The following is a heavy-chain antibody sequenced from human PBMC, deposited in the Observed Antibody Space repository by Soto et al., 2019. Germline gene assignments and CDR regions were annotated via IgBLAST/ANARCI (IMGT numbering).Heavy chain of an antibody. Sequence: PGGSLRLSCVGPGFTFSSFWMSWVRQAPGKGLEWVADIKQDGNDTYYVDSVKGRFTISRDNAKNSVFLQMNSLRADDTAVYYCTRVDYDFWSGYPALYYYGMDVWGQGTTVTVSS. D-gene: IGHD3-3*01. CDR1: GFTFSSFW. V-gene: IGHV3-7*03. J-gene: IGHJ6*02. CDR3: TRVDYDFWSGYPALYYYGMDV. CDR2: IKQDGNDT.